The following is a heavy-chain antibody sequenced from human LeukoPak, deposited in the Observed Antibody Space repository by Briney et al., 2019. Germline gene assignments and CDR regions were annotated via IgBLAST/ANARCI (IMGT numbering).Heavy chain of an antibody. CDR1: GYTFTGYY. CDR2: INPSGGST. Sequence: ASVKVSCKASGYTFTGYYMHWVRQAPGQGLEWMGIINPSGGSTSYAQKFQDRVTMTRDMSTSTVYMELSSLRSEETAVYCCAGGLGRTAMVTRGGVRFDYWGQGTLVTVSS. D-gene: IGHD5-18*01. CDR3: AGGLGRTAMVTRGGVRFDY. J-gene: IGHJ4*02. V-gene: IGHV1-46*01.